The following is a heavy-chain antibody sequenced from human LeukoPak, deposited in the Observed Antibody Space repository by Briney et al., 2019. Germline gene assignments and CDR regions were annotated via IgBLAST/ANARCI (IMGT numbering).Heavy chain of an antibody. CDR2: IRYDGSIQ. J-gene: IGHJ6*03. CDR1: GFPFSTYG. Sequence: PGGCLRLSCAASGFPFSTYGMFWVRQAPGKGLEWVAFIRYDGSIQYYKDSVKGRFTISRDNSRNILYLQINSLSADDMAVYYCAKVGLYDSSGHFYYMDVWGTGTAVTVSS. V-gene: IGHV3-30*02. CDR3: AKVGLYDSSGHFYYMDV. D-gene: IGHD3-22*01.